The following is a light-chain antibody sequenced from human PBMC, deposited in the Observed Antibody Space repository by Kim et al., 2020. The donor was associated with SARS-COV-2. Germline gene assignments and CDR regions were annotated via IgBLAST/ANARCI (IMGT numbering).Light chain of an antibody. Sequence: SYELTQPLSVSVALGQTARITCGASDIGSQSVHWYQQKPGQAPVLVIYRDTIRPSGIPERFSGSNSGNTATLTISRAQAGDEADYYCQVWVSSTGVFGGG. CDR1: DIGSQS. CDR2: RDT. CDR3: QVWVSSTGV. J-gene: IGLJ2*01. V-gene: IGLV3-9*01.